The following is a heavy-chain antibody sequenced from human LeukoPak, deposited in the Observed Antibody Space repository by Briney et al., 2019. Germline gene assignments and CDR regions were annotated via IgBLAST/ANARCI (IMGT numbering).Heavy chain of an antibody. CDR3: ARDADIGYCSGGSCPLDY. Sequence: SETLSLTCTVSGGSISSYYWSWIRQPAGKGLESIGHISTSGSTNYNPSLKSRVTMSVDTSKNQFSLKLSSVTAADTAVYYCARDADIGYCSGGSCPLDYWGQGTLVTVSS. D-gene: IGHD2-15*01. V-gene: IGHV4-4*07. CDR2: ISTSGST. J-gene: IGHJ4*02. CDR1: GGSISSYY.